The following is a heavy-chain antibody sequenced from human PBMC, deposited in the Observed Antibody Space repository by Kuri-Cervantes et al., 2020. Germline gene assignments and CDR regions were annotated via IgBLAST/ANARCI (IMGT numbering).Heavy chain of an antibody. CDR2: IFHSGST. CDR1: GGSISGSNW. D-gene: IGHD3-3*01. Sequence: SETLSLTCAVSGGSISGSNWWSWVRQPPGKGPEWIGEIFHSGSTYYNPSLKSRVTISVDTSKNQFSLKLSSVTAADTAVYYCARDHRVVQDYWGQGTLVTVSS. V-gene: IGHV4-4*02. J-gene: IGHJ4*02. CDR3: ARDHRVVQDY.